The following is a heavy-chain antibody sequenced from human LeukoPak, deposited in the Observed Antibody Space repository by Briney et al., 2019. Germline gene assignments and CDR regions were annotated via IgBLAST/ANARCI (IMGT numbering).Heavy chain of an antibody. CDR2: ISYDGSNK. CDR1: GFTFSSYA. V-gene: IGHV3-30-3*01. J-gene: IGHJ4*02. D-gene: IGHD3-3*01. Sequence: PGGSLRLSCAASGFTFSSYAMHWVRQAPGKGLEWVAVISYDGSNKYYADSVKGRFTISRDNSKNTLYLQMNSLRAEDTAVYYCAKGAIKFLEWLLYGYWGQGTLVTVSS. CDR3: AKGAIKFLEWLLYGY.